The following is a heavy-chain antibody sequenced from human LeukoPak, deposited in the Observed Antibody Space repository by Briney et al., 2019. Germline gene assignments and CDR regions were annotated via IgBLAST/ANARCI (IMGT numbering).Heavy chain of an antibody. V-gene: IGHV1-18*01. CDR1: GYTFTSYG. CDR3: ARAPPLAAADNWFDP. D-gene: IGHD6-13*01. J-gene: IGHJ5*02. Sequence: ASVKVSCKASGYTFTSYGISWVRQVPGQGLEWMGWISAYNGNTNYAQKLQGRVTMTTDTSTSTAYMELRSLRSDDTAVYYCARAPPLAAADNWFDPWGQGTLVTVSS. CDR2: ISAYNGNT.